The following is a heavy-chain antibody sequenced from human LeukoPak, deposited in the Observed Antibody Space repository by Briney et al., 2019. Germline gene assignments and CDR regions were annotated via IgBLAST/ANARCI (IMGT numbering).Heavy chain of an antibody. CDR2: INWNGGST. D-gene: IGHD3-22*01. Sequence: GGSLRLSCAASGFTFDDYGMSWVRQAPGKGLEWVSGINWNGGSTGYADSVKGRFTIPRDNAKNSLYLQMNSLRAEDTALYYCARGPKSYYDSSGYYYTFWGQGTLVTVSS. CDR1: GFTFDDYG. J-gene: IGHJ4*02. V-gene: IGHV3-20*04. CDR3: ARGPKSYYDSSGYYYTF.